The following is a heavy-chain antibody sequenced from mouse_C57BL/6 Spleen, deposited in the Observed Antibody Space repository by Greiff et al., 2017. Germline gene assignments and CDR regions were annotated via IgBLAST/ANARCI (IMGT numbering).Heavy chain of an antibody. CDR3: ASLDPWCAY. CDR2: IWGVGST. Sequence: VHLVESGPGLVAPSQSLSITCTVSGFSLTSYGVDWVRQSPGKGLEWLGVIWGVGSTNYNSALKSRLSISKDNSKSQVFLKMNSLQTDDTAMYYCASLDPWCAYWGQETLVTVSA. J-gene: IGHJ3*01. V-gene: IGHV2-6*01. CDR1: GFSLTSYG.